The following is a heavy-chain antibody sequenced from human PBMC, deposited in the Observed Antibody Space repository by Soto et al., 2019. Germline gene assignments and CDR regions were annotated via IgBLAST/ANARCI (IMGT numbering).Heavy chain of an antibody. CDR1: GGTFSSYA. CDR2: IIPIFGTA. Sequence: SVKVSCKASGGTFSSYAISWVRQAPGQGLEWMGGIIPIFGTANYAQKFQGRVTITADKSTSTAYMELSSLRSEDTAVYYCAGGYYDSSGFTRYHFDYWGQGTLVTVSS. V-gene: IGHV1-69*06. J-gene: IGHJ4*02. CDR3: AGGYYDSSGFTRYHFDY. D-gene: IGHD3-22*01.